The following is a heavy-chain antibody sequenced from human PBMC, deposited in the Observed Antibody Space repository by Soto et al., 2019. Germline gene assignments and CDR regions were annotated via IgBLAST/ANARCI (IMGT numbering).Heavy chain of an antibody. Sequence: QVQLVQSGAEVKKPGASVKVSCKASGYTFTSYGISWVRQAPGQGREGMGWISADNGNTNYAQKLEGRVTMTTDTSTSTAYMELRSLRSDDTAVYYCARELGGIAVAGSDYWGQGTLVTVSS. V-gene: IGHV1-18*01. CDR1: GYTFTSYG. CDR2: ISADNGNT. J-gene: IGHJ4*02. CDR3: ARELGGIAVAGSDY. D-gene: IGHD6-19*01.